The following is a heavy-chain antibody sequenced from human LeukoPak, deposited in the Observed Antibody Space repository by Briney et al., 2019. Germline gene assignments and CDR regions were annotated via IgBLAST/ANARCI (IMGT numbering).Heavy chain of an antibody. CDR3: VKLGGYCSSTSCFHFDY. V-gene: IGHV3-23*01. D-gene: IGHD2-2*01. Sequence: PGGSLRLSCAASGFTFSSYWMSWVRQAPGKGLEWVSAISGSGGSTYYADSVKGRFTISRDNSKNTLYLQMNSLRAEDTAVYYCVKLGGYCSSTSCFHFDYWGQGTLVTVSS. J-gene: IGHJ4*02. CDR1: GFTFSSYW. CDR2: ISGSGGST.